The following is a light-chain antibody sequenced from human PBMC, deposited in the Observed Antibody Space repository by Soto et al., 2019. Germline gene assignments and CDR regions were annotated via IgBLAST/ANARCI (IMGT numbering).Light chain of an antibody. Sequence: EIVLTQSPGSLSLSPGERATLSCRASQSVSNNYLAWYQQKPGQAPRLLIYGASSRATGIPDRFSGSGSGTDFTLSISRLEAEDFAVYYCQQYGRSPGLFTFGPGTKVDIK. CDR2: GAS. V-gene: IGKV3-20*01. CDR1: QSVSNNY. CDR3: QQYGRSPGLFT. J-gene: IGKJ3*01.